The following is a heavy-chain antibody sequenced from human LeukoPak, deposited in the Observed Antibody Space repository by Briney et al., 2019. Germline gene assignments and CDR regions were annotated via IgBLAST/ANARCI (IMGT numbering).Heavy chain of an antibody. Sequence: ASVKVSCKASGYTFISHFMHWVRQAPGQGLEWMGVINPSGGSTSYAQKFQGRVTMTRDTSTSTIYIELTSLRSEDTAVYYCARRSSSYYWAFDYWGQGTLVTVSS. V-gene: IGHV1-46*01. D-gene: IGHD3-22*01. CDR2: INPSGGST. J-gene: IGHJ4*02. CDR1: GYTFISHF. CDR3: ARRSSSYYWAFDY.